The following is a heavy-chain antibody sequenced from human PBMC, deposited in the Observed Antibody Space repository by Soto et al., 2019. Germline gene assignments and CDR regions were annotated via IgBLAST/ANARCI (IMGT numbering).Heavy chain of an antibody. J-gene: IGHJ4*02. CDR3: ARDDAMIVVVTLRLGYFDY. V-gene: IGHV3-30-3*01. D-gene: IGHD3-22*01. CDR2: ISYDGSNK. CDR1: GFTFSSYA. Sequence: GGSLRLSCAASGFTFSSYAMHWVRQAPGKGLEWVAVISYDGSNKYYADSVKGRFTISRDNSKNTLYLQMNSLRAEDTAVYYCARDDAMIVVVTLRLGYFDYWGQGTLVTVSS.